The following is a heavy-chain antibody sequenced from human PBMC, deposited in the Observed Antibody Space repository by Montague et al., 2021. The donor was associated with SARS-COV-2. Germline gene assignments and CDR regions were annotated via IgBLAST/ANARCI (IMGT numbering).Heavy chain of an antibody. V-gene: IGHV6-1*01. D-gene: IGHD4-17*01. CDR1: GDSVWSNTAA. J-gene: IGHJ4*02. CDR2: THYMSKWTS. CDR3: VRDTGSAQAGFDA. Sequence: CAISGDSVWSNTAAWNWIRQSSSGGLEWLGRTHYMSKWTSDYATSVEGRISIDPDTSKNQFFLHLRSVTPEDTGVYYCVRDTGSAQAGFDAWGQGTLVTVSS.